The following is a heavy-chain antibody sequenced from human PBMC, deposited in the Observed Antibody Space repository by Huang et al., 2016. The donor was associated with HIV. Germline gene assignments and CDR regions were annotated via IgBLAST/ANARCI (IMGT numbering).Heavy chain of an antibody. V-gene: IGHV2-5*02. Sequence: QITLKESGPTLVKPTQTLTLTCTFSGFSLSTYGVGVGWIRQPPGKALEWLALIDWDDDKRYSPSLRRRLTISKDTSKTQVVLTMTNLDPVDTATYYCAHSKVGTSSFDYWGQGILVIVSS. CDR2: IDWDDDK. D-gene: IGHD1-26*01. J-gene: IGHJ4*02. CDR3: AHSKVGTSSFDY. CDR1: GFSLSTYGVG.